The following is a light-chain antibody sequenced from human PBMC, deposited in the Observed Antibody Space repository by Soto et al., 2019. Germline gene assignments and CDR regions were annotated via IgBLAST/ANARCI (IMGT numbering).Light chain of an antibody. J-gene: IGKJ1*01. Sequence: DIQLTQSPSSLSASIGDRASITCRASLDIGNDLDWYQQKPGKAPKRLLYHASTLQSGVPSMFSGSGSGAEFTLTINGLQSEDFATYFCLQHKSYPWTVGPGTKGDIK. CDR1: LDIGND. V-gene: IGKV1-17*01. CDR3: LQHKSYPWT. CDR2: HAS.